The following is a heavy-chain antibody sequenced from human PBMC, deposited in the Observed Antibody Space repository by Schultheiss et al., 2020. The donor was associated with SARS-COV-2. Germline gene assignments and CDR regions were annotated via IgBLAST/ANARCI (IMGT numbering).Heavy chain of an antibody. Sequence: GGSLRLSCAASGFTFSSYAMSWVRQAPGKGLEWVSSISSSSSYIYYADSVKGRFTISRDNAKNSLYLQMNSLRAEDTAVYYCAKGPCSSTSCYADYFDYWGQGTLVTVSS. J-gene: IGHJ4*02. V-gene: IGHV3-21*04. CDR2: ISSSSSYI. CDR1: GFTFSSYA. D-gene: IGHD2-2*01. CDR3: AKGPCSSTSCYADYFDY.